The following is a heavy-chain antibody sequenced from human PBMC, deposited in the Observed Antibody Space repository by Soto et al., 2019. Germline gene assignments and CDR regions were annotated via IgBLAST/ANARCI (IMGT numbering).Heavy chain of an antibody. J-gene: IGHJ6*02. CDR2: IEYSGTT. V-gene: IGHV4-31*03. CDR1: GGSISSGGYY. D-gene: IGHD4-17*01. CDR3: GSTVATDYDYYGKDV. Sequence: QVQLQESGPGLVKPSQTLSLTCTVSGGSISSGGYYWSWIRHHPGKGLEGIGYIEYSGTTYYNPSLKSRVTITVDTPKNQSYLKLSSVPAAETAVYYCGSTVATDYDYYGKDVWGQVSRVAVCS.